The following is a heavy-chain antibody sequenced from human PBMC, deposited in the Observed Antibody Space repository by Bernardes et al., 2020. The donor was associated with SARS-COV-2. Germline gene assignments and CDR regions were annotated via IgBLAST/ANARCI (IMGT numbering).Heavy chain of an antibody. CDR3: VHRPLYGSGTIEY. Sequence: SGAPLPQPTQTLTLNYTFSGFSLRTSGMGVGWIRQPPGKALEWLALIYWDDDKRYRTSLKSRLTITKDTSKNQVVLTMTNMDPVDTGTYYCVHRPLYGSGTIEYWGQGTLVTVSS. V-gene: IGHV2-5*02. CDR2: IYWDDDK. D-gene: IGHD3-10*01. CDR1: GFSLRTSGMG. J-gene: IGHJ4*02.